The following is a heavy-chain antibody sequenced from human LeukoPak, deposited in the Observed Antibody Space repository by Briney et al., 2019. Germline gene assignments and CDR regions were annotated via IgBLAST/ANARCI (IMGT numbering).Heavy chain of an antibody. CDR3: ARTPLAFGWYRVHFDY. CDR1: GYTFTSYG. V-gene: IGHV1-18*03. D-gene: IGHD6-19*01. CDR2: ISAYNGNT. J-gene: IGHJ4*02. Sequence: ASVKVSCKASGYTFTSYGISWVRQAPGQGREWMGWISAYNGNTNYAQKLQGRVTTTTDTSTSTAYMELRSLRSDDMAVYYCARTPLAFGWYRVHFDYWGQGTLVTVSS.